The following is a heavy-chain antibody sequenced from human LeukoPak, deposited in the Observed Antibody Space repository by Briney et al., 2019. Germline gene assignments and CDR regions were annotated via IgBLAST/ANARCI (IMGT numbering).Heavy chain of an antibody. CDR3: ATDSPETSAFDY. CDR1: VFSFSTYS. J-gene: IGHJ4*02. V-gene: IGHV3-48*04. CDR2: IVGISSNI. Sequence: GGSLRLSCTASVFSFSTYSMNWVRQAPGGGLEWVSYIVGISSNIYYADSVKGRFTISRDNAKNSLYLQMDSLRAEDTAVYYCATDSPETSAFDYWGQGTLVTVSS.